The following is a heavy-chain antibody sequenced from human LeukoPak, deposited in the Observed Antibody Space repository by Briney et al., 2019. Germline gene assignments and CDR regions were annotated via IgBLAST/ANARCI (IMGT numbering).Heavy chain of an antibody. CDR2: ISSSGGST. D-gene: IGHD3-10*01. Sequence: PGGSLRLSCAASGFTFSSYAMSWVRQAPGKGLEWVSAISSSGGSTYYADSVKGRFTISRDNSKNTLYLQMNSLRAEDTAVYYCAKDVTQTGIFDYWGQGTLVTVSS. J-gene: IGHJ4*02. CDR3: AKDVTQTGIFDY. CDR1: GFTFSSYA. V-gene: IGHV3-23*01.